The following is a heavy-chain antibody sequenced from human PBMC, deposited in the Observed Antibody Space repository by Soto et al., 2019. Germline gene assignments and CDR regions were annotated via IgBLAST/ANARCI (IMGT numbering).Heavy chain of an antibody. J-gene: IGHJ4*02. CDR3: ARDLPPYGGRRSPPTGAFED. CDR1: GGSFTGDY. D-gene: IGHD2-15*01. V-gene: IGHV4-4*07. CDR2: VFGNGAGTP. Sequence: PSETLSLTCSVSGGSFTGDYWSWIRQPAGKGLQWIGRVFGNGAGTPIYNSLLKSRARMSADPSKRQFSLTLTSVTAADTAVSYCARDLPPYGGRRSPPTGAFEDWGQGSMVTVSS.